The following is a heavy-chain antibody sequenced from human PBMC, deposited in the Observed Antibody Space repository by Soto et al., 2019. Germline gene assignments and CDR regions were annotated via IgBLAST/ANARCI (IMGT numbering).Heavy chain of an antibody. D-gene: IGHD2-21*01. V-gene: IGHV3-33*01. CDR3: ARSVFRRTYGMDV. CDR2: IWYDGSNK. CDR1: GFTFNSYG. J-gene: IGHJ6*02. Sequence: GGSLRLSCAASGFTFNSYGMHWVRQAPGKGLEWVAVIWYDGSNKYYADSVKGRFTISRDNSKNTLYLQMNSLRAEDTAVYYCARSVFRRTYGMDVWGQGTTVTVSS.